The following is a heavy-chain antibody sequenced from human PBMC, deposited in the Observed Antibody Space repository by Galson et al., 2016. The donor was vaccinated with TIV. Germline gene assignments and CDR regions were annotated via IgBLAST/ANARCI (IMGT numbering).Heavy chain of an antibody. V-gene: IGHV1-3*01. Sequence: SVKVSCKASGYTFTIYPIHWVRQAPGQSLEWMGRINAANGHTKYSQRFQGRVTITRDTSTTTAYMELSSLRSEDTAVYYCARPAYCGGDCFKYDSWGQGTLVTVSS. CDR2: INAANGHT. D-gene: IGHD2-21*01. J-gene: IGHJ4*02. CDR1: GYTFTIYP. CDR3: ARPAYCGGDCFKYDS.